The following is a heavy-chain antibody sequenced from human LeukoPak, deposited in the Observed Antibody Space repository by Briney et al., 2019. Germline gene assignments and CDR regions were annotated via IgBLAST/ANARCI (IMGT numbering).Heavy chain of an antibody. Sequence: QSGGSLRLSCAASEFSVGSNYMTWVRQAPGKGLEWVSSIFPSSDEIHYADSVKGRFTISRDNSRSTLSLQMDSLRAEDTATYYCATYRQIQVPFEFWGQGTLVTVSS. V-gene: IGHV3-53*01. CDR1: EFSVGSNY. CDR2: IFPSSDEI. CDR3: ATYRQIQVPFEF. D-gene: IGHD5-18*01. J-gene: IGHJ4*02.